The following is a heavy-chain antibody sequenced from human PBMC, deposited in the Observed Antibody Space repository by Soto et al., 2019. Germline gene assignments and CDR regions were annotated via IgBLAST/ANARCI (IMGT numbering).Heavy chain of an antibody. D-gene: IGHD3-3*01. J-gene: IGHJ5*02. CDR3: ASVVASSSIFGVVTNTFDP. V-gene: IGHV4-30-4*01. Sequence: QVQLQESGPGLVKPSQTLSLTCTVSGGSINSGDYYWSWIRKTPGKVLGWIGYVYYRGRTYYNPARKSRLSLTIDTSKKQFSLKLDSVTAADTAVYHCASVVASSSIFGVVTNTFDPWGLGTLVTVSS. CDR1: GGSINSGDYY. CDR2: VYYRGRT.